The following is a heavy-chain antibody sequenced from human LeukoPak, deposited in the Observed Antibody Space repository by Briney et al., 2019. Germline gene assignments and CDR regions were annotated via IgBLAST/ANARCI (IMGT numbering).Heavy chain of an antibody. V-gene: IGHV4-38-2*01. D-gene: IGHD6-6*01. CDR3: ARSSSSGVYFDY. CDR1: GYSLSSGYY. CDR2: IYHSGST. J-gene: IGHJ4*02. Sequence: SETLSLTYAVSGYSLSSGYYWGWIRQPPGMGLEWIGSIYHSGSTYYNPSLKSRVTISVDTSKNQFSLKLNSVTAADTAVYYCARSSSSGVYFDYWGQGTLVTVFS.